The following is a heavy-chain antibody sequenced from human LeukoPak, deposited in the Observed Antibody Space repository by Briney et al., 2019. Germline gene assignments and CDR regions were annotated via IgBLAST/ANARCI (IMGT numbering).Heavy chain of an antibody. CDR3: ARIGYSSSSFDY. J-gene: IGHJ4*02. D-gene: IGHD6-6*01. CDR2: IKEDGSTK. CDR1: AFTFSRYW. Sequence: GGSLRLSCAASAFTFSRYWMSWVRQAPGKGLEWVANIKEDGSTKYYVDSVKGRFTISRDNAKNSLYLQMNSLRAEDTAVYYCARIGYSSSSFDYWGQGTQVTVSS. V-gene: IGHV3-7*03.